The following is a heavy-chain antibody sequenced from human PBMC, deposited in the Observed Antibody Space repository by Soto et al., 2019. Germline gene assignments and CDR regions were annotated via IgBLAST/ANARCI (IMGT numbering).Heavy chain of an antibody. CDR2: IIPIFGTA. V-gene: IGHV1-69*13. Sequence: SVKVSCKASGYTFTSYYMHWVRQAPGQGLEWMGGIIPIFGTANYAQKFQGRVTITADESTSTAYMELSSLRSEDTAVYYCARNLYYYDSSGYPFDYWGQGPLVTVSS. CDR3: ARNLYYYDSSGYPFDY. CDR1: GYTFTSYY. D-gene: IGHD3-22*01. J-gene: IGHJ4*02.